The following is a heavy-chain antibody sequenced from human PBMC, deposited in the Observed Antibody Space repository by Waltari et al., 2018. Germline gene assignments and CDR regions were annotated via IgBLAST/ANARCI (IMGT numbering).Heavy chain of an antibody. CDR3: ARGLKNAFDI. J-gene: IGHJ3*02. V-gene: IGHV4-34*01. CDR2: INHSGST. CDR1: GGSFSGYY. Sequence: QVQLQQWGAGLLKPSETLSLTCAVYGGSFSGYYWSWIRQPPGKGLEWIGEINHSGSTNSNPSLKSRVTISVDTSKNQFSLKLSSVTAADTAVYYCARGLKNAFDIWGQGTMVTVSS.